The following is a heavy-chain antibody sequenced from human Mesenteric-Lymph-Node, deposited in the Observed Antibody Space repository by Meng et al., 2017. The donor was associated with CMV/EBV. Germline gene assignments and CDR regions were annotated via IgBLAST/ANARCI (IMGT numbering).Heavy chain of an antibody. J-gene: IGHJ4*02. CDR2: IYYSGST. CDR3: ARLLEALDY. Sequence: LPCTVLGGSVSSGSSYCSWIRPPPGKGLEWIGYIYYSGSTNYHPSLKSRVNISRDTSKNQFSLKLSSVTAADTAVYYCARLLEALDYWGQGALVTVSS. CDR1: GGSVSSGSSY. D-gene: IGHD3-16*02. V-gene: IGHV4-61*01.